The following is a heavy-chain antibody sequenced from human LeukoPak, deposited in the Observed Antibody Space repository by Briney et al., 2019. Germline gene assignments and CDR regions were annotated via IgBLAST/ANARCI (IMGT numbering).Heavy chain of an antibody. Sequence: SETLSLTCTVSGGSISSGDYYWSWIRQPPGKGLEWIGYIYYSGSTNYNPSLKSRVTISVDTSKNQFSLKLSSVTAADTAVYYCARASTVAGIDYWGQGTLVTVSS. CDR2: IYYSGST. D-gene: IGHD6-19*01. V-gene: IGHV4-61*08. J-gene: IGHJ4*02. CDR3: ARASTVAGIDY. CDR1: GGSISSGDYY.